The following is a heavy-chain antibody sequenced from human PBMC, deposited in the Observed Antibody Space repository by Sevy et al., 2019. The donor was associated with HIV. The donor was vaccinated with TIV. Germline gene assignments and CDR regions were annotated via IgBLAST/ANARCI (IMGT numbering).Heavy chain of an antibody. D-gene: IGHD2-2*01. V-gene: IGHV3-7*03. Sequence: GGSLRLSCAASGFTFSSYWMSWVRQAPGKGLEWVANIKRDGSEKYYVYSVKGRFTISRDNAKNSLYLQMTSLRAEDTAVYYCARDCSSTSCLWGLDVWGQVTTVTVSS. CDR1: GFTFSSYW. J-gene: IGHJ6*02. CDR2: IKRDGSEK. CDR3: ARDCSSTSCLWGLDV.